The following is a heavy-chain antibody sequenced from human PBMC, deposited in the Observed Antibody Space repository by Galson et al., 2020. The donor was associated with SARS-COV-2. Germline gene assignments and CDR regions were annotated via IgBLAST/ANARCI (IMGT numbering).Heavy chain of an antibody. CDR2: ISYDGSNK. V-gene: IGHV3-30-3*01. Sequence: TGGSLRLSCAASGFTFSSYAMHWVRQAPGKGLEWVAVISYDGSNKYYADSVKGRFTISRDNSKNTLYLQMNSRRAEDTAVYYCAWEVGANTDNWGQGTLVTVSS. CDR1: GFTFSSYA. CDR3: AWEVGANTDN. J-gene: IGHJ4*02. D-gene: IGHD1-26*01.